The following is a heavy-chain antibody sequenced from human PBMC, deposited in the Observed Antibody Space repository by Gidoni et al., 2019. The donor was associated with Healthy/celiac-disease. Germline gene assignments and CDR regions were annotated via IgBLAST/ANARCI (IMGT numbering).Heavy chain of an antibody. CDR3: AKDLVHDCSGGSCLLQEDYYYGMDV. CDR2: IRYDGSNK. Sequence: QVQLVESGGGVVQPGGSLRLSCAASGFTFSSYGMHWVRQAPGKGLEWVAFIRYDGSNKYYADSVKGRFTISRDNSKNTLYLQMNSLRAEDTAVYYCAKDLVHDCSGGSCLLQEDYYYGMDVWGQGTTVTVSS. J-gene: IGHJ6*02. V-gene: IGHV3-30*02. D-gene: IGHD2-15*01. CDR1: GFTFSSYG.